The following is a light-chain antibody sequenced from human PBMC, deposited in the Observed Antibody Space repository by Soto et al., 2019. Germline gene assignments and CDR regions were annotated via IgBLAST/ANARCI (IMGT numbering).Light chain of an antibody. J-gene: IGKJ2*01. Sequence: DIQMTQSPSSVSSSVGDTVTRSCRASQDISGWLAWYQHKSGQAPKLLIYAASRLQRGVPSRFRGSGSGTDFTLTVGGLKPEDFATYYCQHTSSSPYTFGTGTQLAIK. V-gene: IGKV1-12*01. CDR1: QDISGW. CDR3: QHTSSSPYT. CDR2: AAS.